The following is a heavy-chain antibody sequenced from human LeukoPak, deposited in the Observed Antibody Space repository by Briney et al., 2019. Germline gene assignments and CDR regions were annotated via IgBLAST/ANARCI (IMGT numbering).Heavy chain of an antibody. J-gene: IGHJ4*02. CDR1: GFTFSSYA. CDR3: AKDKAGYSSGWYGN. Sequence: GGSLRLSCAASGFTFSSYAMSWVRQAPGKGLEWVSAISGSGGSTYYADSVKGRFTISRDNSKNTLYLQMNSLRAEDTAVYYCAKDKAGYSSGWYGNWGQGTLVTVPS. CDR2: ISGSGGST. D-gene: IGHD6-19*01. V-gene: IGHV3-23*01.